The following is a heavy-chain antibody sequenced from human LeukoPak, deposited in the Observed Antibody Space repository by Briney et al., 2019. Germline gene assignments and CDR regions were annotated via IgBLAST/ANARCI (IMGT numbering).Heavy chain of an antibody. J-gene: IGHJ3*02. CDR1: GFTFDDYA. D-gene: IGHD3-22*01. CDR3: AKDMKDYYDSSGYPDAFDI. CDR2: ISWNSGSI. V-gene: IGHV3-9*01. Sequence: GRSLRLSCAASGFTFDDYAMHWVRHAPGKGLEWVSGISWNSGSIGYADSVKGRFTISRDNAKNSLYLQMNSLRAEDTALYYCAKDMKDYYDSSGYPDAFDIWGQGTMVTVSS.